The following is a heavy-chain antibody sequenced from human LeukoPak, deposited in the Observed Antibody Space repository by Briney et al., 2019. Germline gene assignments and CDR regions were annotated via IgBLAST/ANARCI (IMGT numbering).Heavy chain of an antibody. CDR3: ARVEAGQTRGYYFDY. J-gene: IGHJ4*02. D-gene: IGHD3-10*01. CDR2: INSDGRST. V-gene: IGHV3-74*01. CDR1: GFTFSSYW. Sequence: GGSLRLSCAASGFTFSSYWMHWVRQAPGKGLVWISRINSDGRSTSYADSVKGRFTISRDNAKNTLFPQMNSLRAEDTAVYYCARVEAGQTRGYYFDYWGQGTLVTVSS.